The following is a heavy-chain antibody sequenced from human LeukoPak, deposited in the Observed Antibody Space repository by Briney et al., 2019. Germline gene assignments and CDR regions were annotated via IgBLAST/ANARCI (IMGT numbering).Heavy chain of an antibody. D-gene: IGHD3-10*01. CDR1: GGSISSYY. CDR2: IYTSGST. J-gene: IGHJ4*02. CDR3: ARGSSDHSGKLDY. Sequence: SETLSLTCNVSGGSISSYYWTWLRQSPGKGLEWIGRIYTSGSTNYNPSLKSRVTMSVDTSKNQFSLKLSSVTAADTAVYYCARGSSDHSGKLDYWGREPWSPSPQ. V-gene: IGHV4-4*07.